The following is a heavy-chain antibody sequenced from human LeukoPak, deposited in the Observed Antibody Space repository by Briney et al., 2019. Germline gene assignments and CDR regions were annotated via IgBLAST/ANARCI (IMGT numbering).Heavy chain of an antibody. CDR3: AREPFPIRSFDSGSYWTD. Sequence: GGSLRLSCAASGFTVSSNYMSWVRQAPGKGLEWISVIYSGGSTYYADSVKGRFTISRDNSKNTLYLQMNSLRAEDTAVYYCAREPFPIRSFDSGSYWTDWGQGTLVTVSS. CDR2: IYSGGST. V-gene: IGHV3-66*01. D-gene: IGHD1-26*01. CDR1: GFTVSSNY. J-gene: IGHJ4*02.